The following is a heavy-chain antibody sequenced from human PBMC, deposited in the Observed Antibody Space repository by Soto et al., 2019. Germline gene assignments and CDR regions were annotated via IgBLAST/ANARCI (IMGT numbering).Heavy chain of an antibody. CDR2: ISDDGSNE. Sequence: QVQLVESGGGVVQPGRSLRLSCTTSRFTFSNYGIHWVRQAPGKGLEWVAVISDDGSNEYYEDSVKGRFTISRDNSKDTVYLEINKLRPEDTAVYYCAKEGIELWSAFDSWGQGILVSVSS. CDR1: RFTFSNYG. V-gene: IGHV3-30*18. D-gene: IGHD5-18*01. J-gene: IGHJ4*02. CDR3: AKEGIELWSAFDS.